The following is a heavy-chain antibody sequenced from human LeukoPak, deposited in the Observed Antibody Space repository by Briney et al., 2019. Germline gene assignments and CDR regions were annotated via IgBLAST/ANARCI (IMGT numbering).Heavy chain of an antibody. CDR2: IYYSGST. V-gene: IGHV4-39*01. CDR3: ARKGHHDAFDI. CDR1: GGSISSSSYY. J-gene: IGHJ3*02. Sequence: SETLSLTCTVSGGSISSSSYYWGWLRQPPGKGLEWIGSIYYSGSTYYNPSLKSRVTISVDTSKNQFSLKLSSVTAADTAVYYCARKGHHDAFDIWGQGTMVTVSS.